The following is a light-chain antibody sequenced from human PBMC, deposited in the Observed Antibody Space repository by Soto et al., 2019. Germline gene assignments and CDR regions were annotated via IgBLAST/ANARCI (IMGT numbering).Light chain of an antibody. CDR3: QQYGSWT. Sequence: ELVLTQSPGTLSVSPGERATLSCRASQTISSNNLAWYQQKPRQAPSLLIYGTSSRATGIPDRFSGSGSGIDLALTIGRLEPEDSAIYYCQQYGSWTFGQGTKVQIK. CDR1: QTISSNN. CDR2: GTS. J-gene: IGKJ1*01. V-gene: IGKV3-20*01.